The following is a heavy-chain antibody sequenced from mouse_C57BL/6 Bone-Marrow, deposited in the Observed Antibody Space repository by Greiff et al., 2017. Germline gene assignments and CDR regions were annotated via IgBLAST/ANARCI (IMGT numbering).Heavy chain of an antibody. Sequence: VQLQQSGAELVRPGASVKLSCTASGFNIKDDYIHWVKQRPEQGLEWIGWIDPEIGDTEYASKFQGKATITSDTSSNTAYLQLSSLTSEDPAVYYCTSLDGNYFAFWGQGTPLTVAS. CDR3: TSLDGNYFAF. J-gene: IGHJ2*01. CDR2: IDPEIGDT. V-gene: IGHV14-4*01. CDR1: GFNIKDDY. D-gene: IGHD2-1*01.